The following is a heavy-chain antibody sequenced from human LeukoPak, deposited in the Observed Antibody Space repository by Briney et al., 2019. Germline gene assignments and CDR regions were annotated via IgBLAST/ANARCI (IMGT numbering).Heavy chain of an antibody. J-gene: IGHJ4*02. CDR2: IYYSGST. Sequence: PSETLSLTCTVPGGSISSSSYYWGWIRQPPGKGLEWIGSIYYSGSTYYNPSLKSRVTISVDTSKNQFSLKLSSVTAADTAVYYCAGMVRGLFDYWGQGTLVTVSS. CDR1: GGSISSSSYY. CDR3: AGMVRGLFDY. V-gene: IGHV4-39*07. D-gene: IGHD3-10*01.